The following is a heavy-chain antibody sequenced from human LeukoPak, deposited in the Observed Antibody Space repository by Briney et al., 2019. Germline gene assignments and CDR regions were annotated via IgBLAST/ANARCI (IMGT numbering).Heavy chain of an antibody. CDR2: INHSGST. V-gene: IGHV4-34*01. D-gene: IGHD1-20*01. CDR3: ARGLTGPTPLNWFDP. Sequence: PSETLSLTCAVYGGSFSGYYWSWIRQPPGKGLEWIGEINHSGSTNYNPSLKSRVTISVDTSKNQFSLKLSSVTAADTAVYYCARGLTGPTPLNWFDPWGQGTLVTVSS. J-gene: IGHJ5*02. CDR1: GGSFSGYY.